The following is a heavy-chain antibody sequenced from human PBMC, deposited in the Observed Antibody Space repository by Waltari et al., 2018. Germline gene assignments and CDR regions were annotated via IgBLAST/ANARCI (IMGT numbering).Heavy chain of an antibody. D-gene: IGHD3-3*01. CDR2: MNPNSGNT. Sequence: QVQLVQSGAEVKKPGASVKVSCKASGYTFTSYDLNWVRQATGQGLEWMGWMNPNSGNTGYAQKFQGRVTMTRNTSISTAYMELSSLRSEDTAVYYCARDPPTVDFWSGYSAFDIWGQGTMVTVSS. CDR1: GYTFTSYD. V-gene: IGHV1-8*01. J-gene: IGHJ3*02. CDR3: ARDPPTVDFWSGYSAFDI.